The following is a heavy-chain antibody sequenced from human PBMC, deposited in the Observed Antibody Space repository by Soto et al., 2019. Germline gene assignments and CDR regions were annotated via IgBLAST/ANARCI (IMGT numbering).Heavy chain of an antibody. CDR3: GRESGAQLSSS. J-gene: IGHJ4*01. Sequence: VKVRCTASRGPFRSYRMHWVRHAPGQGLEWVGGIVPIYRTADYAQKFQGRVTITADESAPNSYREMRSLKSQDKAVYYCGRESGAQLSSSRGQETLVTVS. V-gene: IGHV1-69*13. CDR2: IVPIYRTA. D-gene: IGHD6-13*01. CDR1: RGPFRSYR.